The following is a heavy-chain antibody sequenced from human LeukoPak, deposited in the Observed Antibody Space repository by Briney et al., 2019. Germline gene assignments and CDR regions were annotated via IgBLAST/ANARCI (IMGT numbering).Heavy chain of an antibody. V-gene: IGHV1-18*01. CDR3: ARDIAACFDS. CDR2: INSYSGNT. CDR1: GYPFPSYD. D-gene: IGHD6-13*01. Sequence: ASVKVSCKASGYPFPSYDISWVRQAPGQGLEWMGRINSYSGNTKYVQNLQGRVTMTTDTSTSTTYMELRSLRSDDTAVYYCARDIAACFDSWGQGTLVTVSS. J-gene: IGHJ4*02.